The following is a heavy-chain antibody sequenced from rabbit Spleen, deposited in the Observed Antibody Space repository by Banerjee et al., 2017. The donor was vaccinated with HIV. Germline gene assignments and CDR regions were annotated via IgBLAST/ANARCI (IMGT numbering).Heavy chain of an antibody. J-gene: IGHJ4*01. V-gene: IGHV1S40*01. CDR2: MYPDGAGST. Sequence: QSLEESGGDMVKPGASLTLTCTASGFSFSSSYYMCWVRQAPGKGLGWIGCMYPDGAGSTAYASWAKGRFTISKTSSTTVTLQMTSLTAADTATYFCARGSAAMTMVITGYYLNLWGPGTLVTVS. CDR3: ARGSAAMTMVITGYYLNL. CDR1: GFSFSSSYY. D-gene: IGHD2-1*01.